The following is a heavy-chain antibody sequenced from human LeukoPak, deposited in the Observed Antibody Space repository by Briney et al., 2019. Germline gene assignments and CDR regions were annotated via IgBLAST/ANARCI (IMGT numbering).Heavy chain of an antibody. V-gene: IGHV3-30-3*01. D-gene: IGHD4-17*01. CDR1: GFTFSSYA. Sequence: GGSLRLSCAASGFTFSSYAMHWVRQAPGKGLEWVAVISYDGSNKYYADSVKGRFTISRDNSKNTLYLQTNSLRAEDTAVYYCARSMTTVGSYFDYWGQGTLVTVSS. CDR2: ISYDGSNK. J-gene: IGHJ4*02. CDR3: ARSMTTVGSYFDY.